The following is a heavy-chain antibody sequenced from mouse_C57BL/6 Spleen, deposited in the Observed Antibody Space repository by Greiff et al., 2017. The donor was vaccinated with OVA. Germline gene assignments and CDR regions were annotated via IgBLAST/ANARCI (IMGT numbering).Heavy chain of an antibody. V-gene: IGHV1-64*01. J-gene: IGHJ4*01. Sequence: LVESGAELVKPGASVKLSCKASGYTFTSYWMHWVKQRPGQGLEWIGMIHPNSGSTNYNEKFKSKATLTVDKSSSTAYMQLSSLTSEDSAVYYCARDEYYGSSHYYAMDYWGQGTSVTVSS. CDR3: ARDEYYGSSHYYAMDY. CDR1: GYTFTSYW. D-gene: IGHD1-1*01. CDR2: IHPNSGST.